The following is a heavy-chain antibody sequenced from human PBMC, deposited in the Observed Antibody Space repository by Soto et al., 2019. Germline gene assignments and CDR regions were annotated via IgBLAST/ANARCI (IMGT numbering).Heavy chain of an antibody. J-gene: IGHJ4*02. CDR3: TIAGGDCYYGCFLY. V-gene: IGHV3-49*04. Sequence: PVGSLRLSCTSSVFTFGDYAMSCVRHSPGKWLEWVGFIRSKAYGGTTEYAASVKGRFTISRDDSKSIAYLQMDSLKTEDTAVYYCTIAGGDCYYGCFLYWGQATLVTGSS. D-gene: IGHD2-21*02. CDR2: IRSKAYGGTT. CDR1: VFTFGDYA.